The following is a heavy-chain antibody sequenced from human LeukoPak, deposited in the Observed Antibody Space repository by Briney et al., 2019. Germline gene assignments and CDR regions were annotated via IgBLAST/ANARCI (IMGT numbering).Heavy chain of an antibody. J-gene: IGHJ4*02. CDR1: GFTFSSYE. CDR2: ISSSSSYI. V-gene: IGHV3-21*01. Sequence: PGGSLRLSCAASGFTFSSYEMNWVRQAPGKGLEWVSSISSSSSYIYYADSVKGRFTISRDNAKNSLYLQMNSLRAEDTAVYYCARVGIEATITSDYWGQGTLVTVSS. CDR3: ARVGIEATITSDY. D-gene: IGHD5-12*01.